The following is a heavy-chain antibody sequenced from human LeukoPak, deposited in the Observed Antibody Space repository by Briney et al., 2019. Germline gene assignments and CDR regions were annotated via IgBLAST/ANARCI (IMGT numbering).Heavy chain of an antibody. J-gene: IGHJ4*02. V-gene: IGHV3-53*01. D-gene: IGHD3-3*01. Sequence: GGSLRLSCAASGFTVSSSYMSWVRQSPGRGLEWVSVIYTGGDTYYADSVKGRFTISRDTSKNTLYLQMNSLRVEDAAVYYCAKDESIFGVAPDYWGQGTLVTVSS. CDR3: AKDESIFGVAPDY. CDR2: IYTGGDT. CDR1: GFTVSSSY.